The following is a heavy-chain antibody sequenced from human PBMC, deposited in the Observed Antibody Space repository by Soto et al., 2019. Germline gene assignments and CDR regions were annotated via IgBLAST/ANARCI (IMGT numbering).Heavy chain of an antibody. CDR2: IFYSGST. Sequence: KTSETLSLTCTVSGGSVNSGSYYWNWIRQPPGKGLEWIGCIFYSGSTNYNPSLKRRVTISLDTSKNQFSMRLSSVTAADTAVYYCAGLRLGEGFDPWGQGTRVTVSS. CDR1: GGSVNSGSYY. J-gene: IGHJ5*02. D-gene: IGHD3-16*01. CDR3: AGLRLGEGFDP. V-gene: IGHV4-61*01.